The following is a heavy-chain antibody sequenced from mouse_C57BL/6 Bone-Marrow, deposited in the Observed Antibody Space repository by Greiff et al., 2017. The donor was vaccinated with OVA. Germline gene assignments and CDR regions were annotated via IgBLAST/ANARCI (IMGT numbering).Heavy chain of an antibody. CDR3: ARSAYSNYVGY. CDR1: GYTFTSYT. Sequence: QVQLQQSGAELARPGASVQMSCKASGYTFTSYTMHWVKQRPGQGLEWIGYINPSSGYTKYNQKFKDKATLTADKSSSTAYMQLSSLTSEDSAVYYCARSAYSNYVGYWGQGTTLTVSS. V-gene: IGHV1-4*01. CDR2: INPSSGYT. D-gene: IGHD2-5*01. J-gene: IGHJ2*01.